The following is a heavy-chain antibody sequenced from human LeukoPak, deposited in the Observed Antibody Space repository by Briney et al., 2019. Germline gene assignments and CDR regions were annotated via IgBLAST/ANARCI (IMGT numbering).Heavy chain of an antibody. CDR1: GYTFTSYD. CDR3: ARDYGGSSGWFDP. J-gene: IGHJ5*02. D-gene: IGHD4-23*01. V-gene: IGHV1-8*01. CDR2: MSPNSDNT. Sequence: ASVKVSCKASGYTFTSYDINWVRQATGQGLEWMGWMSPNSDNTGYAQRFQGRVTFTRDTSISTAYMELRSLTSEDTAVYYCARDYGGSSGWFDPWGQGTLVTVSS.